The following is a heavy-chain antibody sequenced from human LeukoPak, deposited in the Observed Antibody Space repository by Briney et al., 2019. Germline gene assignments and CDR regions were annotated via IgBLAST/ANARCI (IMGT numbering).Heavy chain of an antibody. CDR1: SGSFSGYF. V-gene: IGHV4-34*01. CDR3: ARIGAAGTRYYFDY. CDR2: INHSGST. D-gene: IGHD6-13*01. Sequence: SETLSLTCAVYSGSFSGYFWSWIRQPPGKGLEWIGEINHSGSTNYNPSLKSRVTISVDTSKNQFSLKLSSVTAADTAVYYCARIGAAGTRYYFDYWSQGTLVTVSS. J-gene: IGHJ4*02.